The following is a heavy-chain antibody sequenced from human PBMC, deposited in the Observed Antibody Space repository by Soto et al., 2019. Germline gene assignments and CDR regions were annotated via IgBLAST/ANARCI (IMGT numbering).Heavy chain of an antibody. Sequence: EVKLLESGGRLVQPGGSLRLSCAASGFSFNIFAMNWVRQAPGKGLEWVSGISGGGGSTYYADSVKGRFTISRDNSNNTLDLQMNSLRAEDTAVYYCAKDPTSYDSSAQFDSWGQGTLVTVSS. CDR2: ISGGGGST. CDR3: AKDPTSYDSSAQFDS. D-gene: IGHD3-22*01. V-gene: IGHV3-23*01. CDR1: GFSFNIFA. J-gene: IGHJ4*02.